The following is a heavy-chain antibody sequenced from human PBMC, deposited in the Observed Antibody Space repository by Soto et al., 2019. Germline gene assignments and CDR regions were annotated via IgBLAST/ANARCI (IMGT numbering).Heavy chain of an antibody. Sequence: QVQLQESGPGLVKPSGTLSLTCAVSGGSISSSNWWRWVRHPPGKGLEWIGEIYHSGSTNYNPSLKSRVTISVDKSKNQFSLKLSSVTAADTAVYYCARDRMTAAVDYGMDVWGQGTTVTVSS. CDR1: GGSISSSNW. V-gene: IGHV4-4*02. D-gene: IGHD6-13*01. CDR3: ARDRMTAAVDYGMDV. CDR2: IYHSGST. J-gene: IGHJ6*02.